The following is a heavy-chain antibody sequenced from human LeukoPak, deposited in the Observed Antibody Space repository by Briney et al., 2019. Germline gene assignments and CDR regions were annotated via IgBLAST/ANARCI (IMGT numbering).Heavy chain of an antibody. CDR1: GFTFNRYA. CDR2: IRYDESGK. J-gene: IGHJ3*01. D-gene: IGHD4-11*01. V-gene: IGHV3-30*02. CDR3: AKAYSTYSFGYPDAFDL. Sequence: GGSLRLSCVASGFTFNRYAMHWVRQAPGKGLEWVTFIRYDESGKYYVDSVKGRFSVSRDNFKSTLYLQMSSLRVEDTARYYCAKAYSTYSFGYPDAFDLWGHGTMVIVSS.